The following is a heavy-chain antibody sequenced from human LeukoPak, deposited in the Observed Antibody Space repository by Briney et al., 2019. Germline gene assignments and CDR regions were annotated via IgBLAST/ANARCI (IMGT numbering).Heavy chain of an antibody. CDR1: GYTFTSYG. CDR2: ISAYNGNT. Sequence: ASVKVSCKASGYTFTSYGISWVRQAPGQGLEWMGWISAYNGNTNYAQKLQGRVTMTTDTSTSTAYMELRSLRSDDTAVYYCARTCSTSCYRFMGYWGQGTLVTVSS. J-gene: IGHJ4*02. V-gene: IGHV1-18*01. D-gene: IGHD2-2*02. CDR3: ARTCSTSCYRFMGY.